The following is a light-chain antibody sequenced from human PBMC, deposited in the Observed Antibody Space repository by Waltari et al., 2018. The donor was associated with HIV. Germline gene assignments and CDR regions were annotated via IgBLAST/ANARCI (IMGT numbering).Light chain of an antibody. CDR3: LLSFNGVVV. CDR2: DTS. J-gene: IGLJ2*01. V-gene: IGLV7-46*01. Sequence: QAVVTQEPSLTVSPGGSVTLTCASSTGAVTSGNCPYWFKRRPGQAPKTLLYDTSNRHSWTPARFAGSLLGGKAALTLSGAQFEDEADYFCLLSFNGVVVFGGGTSLTVL. CDR1: TGAVTSGNC.